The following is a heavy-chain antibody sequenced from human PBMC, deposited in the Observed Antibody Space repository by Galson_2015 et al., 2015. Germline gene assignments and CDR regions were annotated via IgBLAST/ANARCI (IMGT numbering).Heavy chain of an antibody. Sequence: SLRLSCAASGLTVSSNYMTWVRQAPGKGLEWVANIKKDGSEKYYVDSVKGRFTISRDDAKNSLYLQMNSLRAEDTAVYYCVRALGYFDYWGQGTLVTVSS. CDR2: IKKDGSEK. CDR1: GLTVSSNY. V-gene: IGHV3-7*03. CDR3: VRALGYFDY. J-gene: IGHJ4*02.